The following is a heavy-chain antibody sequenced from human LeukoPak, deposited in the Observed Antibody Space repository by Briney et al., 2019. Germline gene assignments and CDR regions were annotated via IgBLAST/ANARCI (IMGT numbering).Heavy chain of an antibody. CDR2: IYYSGST. V-gene: IGHV4-59*08. J-gene: IGHJ4*02. Sequence: PSETLSPTCTVSGGSISSYYWSWIRQPPGKGLEWIGYIYYSGSTNYNPSLKSRVTISVDTSKNQFSLKLSSVTAADTAVYYCARHSSDFWSGYHALYFDYWGQGTLVTVSS. D-gene: IGHD3-3*01. CDR1: GGSISSYY. CDR3: ARHSSDFWSGYHALYFDY.